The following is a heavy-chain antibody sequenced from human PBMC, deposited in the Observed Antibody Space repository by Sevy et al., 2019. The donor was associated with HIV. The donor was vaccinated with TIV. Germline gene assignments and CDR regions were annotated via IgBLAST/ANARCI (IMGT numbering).Heavy chain of an antibody. CDR2: INSGYTTM. D-gene: IGHD3-3*01. CDR1: GFAFNSYS. V-gene: IGHV3-48*02. Sequence: GSLRLSCAASGFAFNSYSMIWVRQGPGKGLEWVSYINSGYTTMYYADSVRGRLTISRDNAKNSLYLQMNSLTDEDTVVYYCARVPWDGVVLADYWGQGTLVTVSS. J-gene: IGHJ4*02. CDR3: ARVPWDGVVLADY.